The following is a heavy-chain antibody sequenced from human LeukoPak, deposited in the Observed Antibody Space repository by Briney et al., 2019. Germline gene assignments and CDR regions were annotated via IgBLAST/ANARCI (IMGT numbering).Heavy chain of an antibody. D-gene: IGHD3-16*02. CDR3: ARVERLRLGELSAPWAMDV. CDR2: SSQSGTTT. CDR1: GFTFSIYE. Sequence: GRSLRLSCAASGFTFSIYEIQWVRQAPGKGLEWISYSSQSGTTTYFADSVKGRFTVSRDKTKTSVYMQMNSLRVEDTAVYYCARVERLRLGELSAPWAMDVWGQGTTVTVSS. J-gene: IGHJ6*02. V-gene: IGHV3-48*03.